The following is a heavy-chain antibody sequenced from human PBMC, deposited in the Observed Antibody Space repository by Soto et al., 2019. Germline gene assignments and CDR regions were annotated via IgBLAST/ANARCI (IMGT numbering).Heavy chain of an antibody. CDR2: IYHSGST. V-gene: IGHV4-31*03. D-gene: IGHD6-25*01. Sequence: SETLSLTCTVSGGSISSGGYYWSRIRQHPGKGLEWIGYIYHSGSTYYNPSLKSRVTISVDRSKNQFSLKLSSVTAADTAVYYCAREAAGILNWFDPWGQGTLVTVSS. J-gene: IGHJ5*02. CDR1: GGSISSGGYY. CDR3: AREAAGILNWFDP.